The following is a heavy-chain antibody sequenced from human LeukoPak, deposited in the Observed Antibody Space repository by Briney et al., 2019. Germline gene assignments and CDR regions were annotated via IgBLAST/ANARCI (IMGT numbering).Heavy chain of an antibody. CDR2: IYYSGSA. D-gene: IGHD3-10*01. V-gene: IGHV4-31*03. Sequence: PSETLSLTCTVSGGSINSGGYYWSWIRQHPGKGLEWIGYIYYSGSAYYNPSLKSRVTISVGTSENQFSLKLSSVTAADTAVYYCARVNYGSATKEDYWGQGTLVTVSS. J-gene: IGHJ4*02. CDR3: ARVNYGSATKEDY. CDR1: GGSINSGGYY.